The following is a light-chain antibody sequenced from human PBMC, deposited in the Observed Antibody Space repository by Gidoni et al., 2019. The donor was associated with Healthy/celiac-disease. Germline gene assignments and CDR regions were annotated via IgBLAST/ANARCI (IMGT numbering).Light chain of an antibody. CDR1: QSISSY. CDR2: AAS. CDR3: QQSYSTPPKLT. V-gene: IGKV1-39*01. Sequence: DIQMTQSPYSLSASVGDRVTITCRASQSISSYLNWYQQKPGKAPKLLIYAASSLQSGVPSRFSGSGSGTDFTLTISSLQPEDFATYYCQQSYSTPPKLTFGGXTKVEIK. J-gene: IGKJ4*01.